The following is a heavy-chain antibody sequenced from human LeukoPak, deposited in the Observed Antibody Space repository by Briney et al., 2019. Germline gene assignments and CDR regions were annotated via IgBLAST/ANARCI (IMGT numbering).Heavy chain of an antibody. CDR1: GASISSSSHY. Sequence: SETLSLTCTVSGASISSSSHYWGWIRQPPGKGLEWIGSIYYSGTTYNNPSLKSRVTISVDTSKNQFSLKLSSVTAADTAVYYCASGGGRFDPWGQGTLVTVSS. CDR2: IYYSGTT. V-gene: IGHV4-39*07. J-gene: IGHJ5*02. D-gene: IGHD2-15*01. CDR3: ASGGGRFDP.